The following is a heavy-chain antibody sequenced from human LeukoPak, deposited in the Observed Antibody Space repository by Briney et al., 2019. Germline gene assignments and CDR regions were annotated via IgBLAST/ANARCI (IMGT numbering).Heavy chain of an antibody. CDR3: ARDRMSGRRVWFGP. J-gene: IGHJ5*02. Sequence: ASVKLSCKASGYTFTSHGISWVRQAPGQGLEWMGWISAYNGNTNYAQKLQGRVTMTTDTSTSTAYMELRSLSSDDTAVYYCARDRMSGRRVWFGPWGQGTLVTVS. D-gene: IGHD1-14*01. CDR1: GYTFTSHG. CDR2: ISAYNGNT. V-gene: IGHV1-18*01.